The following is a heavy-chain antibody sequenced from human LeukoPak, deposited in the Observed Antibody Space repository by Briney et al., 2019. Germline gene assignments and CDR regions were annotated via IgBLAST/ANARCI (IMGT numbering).Heavy chain of an antibody. V-gene: IGHV3-11*01. J-gene: IGHJ6*03. Sequence: PGGSLRLSCAASGFTFSDYYMSWIRQAPGKGLEWVSYISSSGSTIYYADSVKGRFTISRDNAKNSLYLQMNSLRAEDTAVYYCARDRESSYYYYMDVWGKGTTVTVSS. CDR3: ARDRESSYYYYMDV. D-gene: IGHD3-10*01. CDR1: GFTFSDYY. CDR2: ISSSGSTI.